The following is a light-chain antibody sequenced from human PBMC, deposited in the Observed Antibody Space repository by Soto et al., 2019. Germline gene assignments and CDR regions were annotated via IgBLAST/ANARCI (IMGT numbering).Light chain of an antibody. CDR1: ESVSTF. CDR3: QQRSNWPWT. V-gene: IGKV3-11*01. Sequence: ILLTQSPATPTFSPGERATLSCRASESVSTFLAWYQQKPGQAPRLLIYEASSRATGIPARFSGGGSGTVFTLTISRLEPEDFAVYYCQQRSNWPWTFGQGTKVDIK. CDR2: EAS. J-gene: IGKJ1*01.